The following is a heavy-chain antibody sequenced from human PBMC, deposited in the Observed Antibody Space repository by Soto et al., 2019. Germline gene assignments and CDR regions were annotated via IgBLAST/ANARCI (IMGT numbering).Heavy chain of an antibody. J-gene: IGHJ6*02. D-gene: IGHD4-4*01. CDR2: MGPSGNT. CDR3: AKLLHNSYYNVMDV. V-gene: IGHV3-23*01. CDR1: GFTFSNSG. Sequence: EVQLLESGGDLVQPGGSLRLVCAASGFTFSNSGMRWVRQAPGQGLEWVSSMGPSGNTYYSDAVKGRFTISRDISKNTLFLQMASLRAEDTATYYCAKLLHNSYYNVMDVWGQGTTVTVSS.